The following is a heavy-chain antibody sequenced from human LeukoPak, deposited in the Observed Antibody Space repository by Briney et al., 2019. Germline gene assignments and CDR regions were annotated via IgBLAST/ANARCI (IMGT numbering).Heavy chain of an antibody. CDR2: TCYKSKWYN. J-gene: IGHJ5*02. CDR1: GDRDSINSAA. V-gene: IGHV6-1*01. Sequence: WHPLSLPCALCGDRDSINSAAGNSITQSRSRGLEWQGMTCYKSKWYNHHAVSVNSRITTKPDTSKHQFSLQLNSVTPQDTAVYYCARGGASPNWFDPWGQGTLVTVSS. CDR3: ARGGASPNWFDP. D-gene: IGHD3-16*01.